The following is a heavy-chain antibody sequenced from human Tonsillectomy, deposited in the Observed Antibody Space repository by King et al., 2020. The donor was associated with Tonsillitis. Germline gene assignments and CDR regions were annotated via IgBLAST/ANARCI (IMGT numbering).Heavy chain of an antibody. Sequence: QLVQSGAEVKKPGESLKISCKGSGYSFTSYWIGWVRQMPGKGLEWMGMIYPDDSDTRYSPSFQSQVTISADKSISTAYLQWSSLKASDTAMYYCATGYCSGGSCFHDAFDIWGQGTMVTVSS. CDR2: IYPDDSDT. CDR1: GYSFTSYW. CDR3: ATGYCSGGSCFHDAFDI. D-gene: IGHD2-15*01. J-gene: IGHJ3*02. V-gene: IGHV5-51*01.